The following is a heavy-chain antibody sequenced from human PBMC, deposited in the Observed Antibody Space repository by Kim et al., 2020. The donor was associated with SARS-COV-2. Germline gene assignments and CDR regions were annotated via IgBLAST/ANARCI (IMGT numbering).Heavy chain of an antibody. V-gene: IGHV3-64*01. CDR3: ARGEDLRYYYDSSGYFDY. D-gene: IGHD3-22*01. Sequence: KGRFTISRDNSKNTLYLQMGSLRAEDMAVYYCARGEDLRYYYDSSGYFDYWGQGTLVTVSS. J-gene: IGHJ4*02.